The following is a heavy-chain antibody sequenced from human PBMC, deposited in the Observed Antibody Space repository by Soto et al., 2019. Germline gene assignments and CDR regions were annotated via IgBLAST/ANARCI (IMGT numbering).Heavy chain of an antibody. Sequence: PSETLSLTCAVSGHSISSGYYWGWIRQPPGKGLEWIGNMYHNGNTYYNPSLKSRVTISLRTSKNQFSLKLSSVTAADTAVYYCARGADIMATTGDAFDIWGQGTMVTV. J-gene: IGHJ3*02. CDR3: ARGADIMATTGDAFDI. V-gene: IGHV4-38-2*01. CDR2: MYHNGNT. D-gene: IGHD5-12*01. CDR1: GHSISSGYY.